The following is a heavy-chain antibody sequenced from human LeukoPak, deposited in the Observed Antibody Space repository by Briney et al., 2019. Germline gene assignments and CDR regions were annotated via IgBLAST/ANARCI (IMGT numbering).Heavy chain of an antibody. CDR3: ARLNFDWLSGPGDY. CDR2: IYYSGST. Sequence: SETLSLTCTVSGGSISSSSYYWGWIRQPPGKGLEWIGSIYYSGSTYYNPSLKSRVTISVDTSKNQFSLKLSSVTAADTAVYYCARLNFDWLSGPGDYWGQGTLVTVSS. V-gene: IGHV4-39*01. CDR1: GGSISSSSYY. J-gene: IGHJ4*02. D-gene: IGHD3-9*01.